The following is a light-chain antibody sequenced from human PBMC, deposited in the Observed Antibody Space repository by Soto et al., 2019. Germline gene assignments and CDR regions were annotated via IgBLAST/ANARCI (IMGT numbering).Light chain of an antibody. CDR3: QQYNSYPYT. Sequence: DIQMTQSPSTLSASVGDRVTITCRTSQGISSWLAWYQQKPGKAPKLLIYDASSLESGVPSRFSGSGSGTEFTLTISSLQPDDFATYYCQQYNSYPYTFGQGTKLEIK. CDR2: DAS. V-gene: IGKV1-5*01. J-gene: IGKJ2*01. CDR1: QGISSW.